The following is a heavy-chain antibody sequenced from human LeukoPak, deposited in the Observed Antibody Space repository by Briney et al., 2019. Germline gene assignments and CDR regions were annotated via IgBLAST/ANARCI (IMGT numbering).Heavy chain of an antibody. J-gene: IGHJ4*02. V-gene: IGHV4-61*02. Sequence: PSETLSLTCTVSGGSISSGSYYGRWLRQPAGKGLEGIGRIYTSGSTNYNPSLKSRVTISVDTSKNQFSLKLTSVTAADTAVSYCAREANPIFGVVSNYYFDYWGQGTLVTVSS. CDR3: AREANPIFGVVSNYYFDY. CDR1: GGSISSGSYY. D-gene: IGHD3-3*01. CDR2: IYTSGST.